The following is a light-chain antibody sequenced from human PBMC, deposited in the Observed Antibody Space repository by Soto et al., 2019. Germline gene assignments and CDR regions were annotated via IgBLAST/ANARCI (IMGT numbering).Light chain of an antibody. Sequence: SYELTQPPSVSVAPGKTARITWGGNNIGSKSVHWYQQKPGQAPVLVIYYDSDRPSGIPERFSGSNSGNTATLTISRVEAGDEADYYCQVWDSSSDHRVFGGGTTLTVL. CDR1: NIGSKS. CDR3: QVWDSSSDHRV. V-gene: IGLV3-21*04. J-gene: IGLJ2*01. CDR2: YDS.